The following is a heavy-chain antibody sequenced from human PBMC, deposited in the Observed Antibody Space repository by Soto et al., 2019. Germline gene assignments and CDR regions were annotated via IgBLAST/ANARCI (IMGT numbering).Heavy chain of an antibody. CDR1: VGSINSGDYY. CDR3: ARAGAVAGTGVDY. Sequence: PSETLSLTCSVSVGSINSGDYYWSWIRQPPGKGLEWIGHIYYSGSPCYNPSLKSRLTISLDMSKNQFSLNLSSVTAADTAVYNCARAGAVAGTGVDYWGQGTLVTVSS. CDR2: IYYSGSP. J-gene: IGHJ4*02. D-gene: IGHD6-19*01. V-gene: IGHV4-30-4*01.